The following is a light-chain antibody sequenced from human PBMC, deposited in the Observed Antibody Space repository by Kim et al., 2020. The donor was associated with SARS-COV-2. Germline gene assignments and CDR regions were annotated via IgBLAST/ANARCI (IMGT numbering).Light chain of an antibody. Sequence: SASVGDRVTITCRASQSISSWLAWYQQKPGKAPKLLIYKASSLESGVPSRFSGSGSGTEFTLTISSLQPDDFATYYCQQYNSYRTFGQGTKVDIK. J-gene: IGKJ1*01. CDR1: QSISSW. V-gene: IGKV1-5*03. CDR2: KAS. CDR3: QQYNSYRT.